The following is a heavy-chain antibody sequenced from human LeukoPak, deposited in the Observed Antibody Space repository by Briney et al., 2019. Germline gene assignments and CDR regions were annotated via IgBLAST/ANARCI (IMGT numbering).Heavy chain of an antibody. Sequence: GESLKISCKGSGYSLTSYWIGWVRQMPGKGLEWMGIIYPGDSDTRYSPSFQGQVTVLVDRSINTAYLQWSSLKASYTAMYYCAKPHYGEFGRFDPWGQGTLVTVSS. V-gene: IGHV5-51*01. CDR2: IYPGDSDT. D-gene: IGHD4-17*01. J-gene: IGHJ5*02. CDR1: GYSLTSYW. CDR3: AKPHYGEFGRFDP.